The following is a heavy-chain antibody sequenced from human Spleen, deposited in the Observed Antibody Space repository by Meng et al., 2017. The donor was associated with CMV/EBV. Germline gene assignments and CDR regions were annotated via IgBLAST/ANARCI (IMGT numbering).Heavy chain of an antibody. CDR1: AYTFTSYG. J-gene: IGHJ6*02. CDR3: ARGLSGCSSTSCYTNYGMDV. CDR2: INPNTGGT. Sequence: ASVKVSCKASAYTFTSYGISWVRQAPGQGLEWMGWINPNTGGTNYAQKFQGRVTMTRDTSISTAYMELSRLRSDDTAVYYCARGLSGCSSTSCYTNYGMDVWGQGTTVTVSS. V-gene: IGHV1-2*02. D-gene: IGHD2-2*02.